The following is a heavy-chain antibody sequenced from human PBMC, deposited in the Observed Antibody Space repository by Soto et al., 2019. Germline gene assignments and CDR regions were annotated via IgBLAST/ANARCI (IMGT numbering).Heavy chain of an antibody. D-gene: IGHD1-26*01. CDR3: AKALVGEVGATDY. CDR1: GFTFSDFA. V-gene: IGHV3-23*01. CDR2: ITRTDST. Sequence: QTGGSLRLSCLAPGFTFSDFAMTWVRHVPGRGLEWVSAITRTDSTYYADSVKGRFTISRDNSRNTLYLQMNSLGAEDAALYYCAKALVGEVGATDYWGQGTLVTVSS. J-gene: IGHJ4*02.